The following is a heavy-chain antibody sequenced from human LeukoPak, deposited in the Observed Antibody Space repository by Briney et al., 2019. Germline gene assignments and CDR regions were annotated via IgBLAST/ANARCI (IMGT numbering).Heavy chain of an antibody. V-gene: IGHV3-48*04. CDR3: AKDSAVWGRGYCSSTSCGYFQH. D-gene: IGHD2-2*01. J-gene: IGHJ1*01. CDR1: GFTFSSYS. CDR2: ISSSSSTI. Sequence: PGGSLRLSCAASGFTFSSYSMNWVRQAQGKGLEWVSYISSSSSTIYYADSVKGRFTISRDNAKNSLYLQMNSLRAEDTAVYYCAKDSAVWGRGYCSSTSCGYFQHWGQGTLVTVSS.